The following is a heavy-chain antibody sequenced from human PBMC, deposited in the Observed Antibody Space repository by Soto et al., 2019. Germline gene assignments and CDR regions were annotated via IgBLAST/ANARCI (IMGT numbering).Heavy chain of an antibody. CDR2: ISAYNGNT. Sequence: WASVKVSCKASGYTFTSYGISWVRQAPGQGLEWMGWISAYNGNTNYAQKLQGRVTMTTDTSTSTAYMELRSLRSDDTAAYYCARDTGPWYYDSSGYYPGFYWGQGTLVTVSS. CDR1: GYTFTSYG. J-gene: IGHJ4*02. CDR3: ARDTGPWYYDSSGYYPGFY. D-gene: IGHD3-22*01. V-gene: IGHV1-18*01.